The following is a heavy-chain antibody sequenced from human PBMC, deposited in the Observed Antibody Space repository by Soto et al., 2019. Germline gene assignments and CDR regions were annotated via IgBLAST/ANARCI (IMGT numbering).Heavy chain of an antibody. CDR1: GFTFSSYS. J-gene: IGHJ4*02. Sequence: EVQLVESGGGLVKPGGSLRLSCAASGFTFSSYSMNWVRQAPGKGLEWVSSISSSSSYIYYADSVKGRFTISRDNAKNSLYLQMNSLRAEDTAVYYCARGYYDFWSGYSYQYYFDYWGQGTLVTVSS. CDR3: ARGYYDFWSGYSYQYYFDY. CDR2: ISSSSSYI. V-gene: IGHV3-21*01. D-gene: IGHD3-3*01.